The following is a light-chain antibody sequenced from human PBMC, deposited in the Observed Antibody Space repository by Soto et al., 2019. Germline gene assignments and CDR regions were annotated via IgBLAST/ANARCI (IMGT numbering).Light chain of an antibody. V-gene: IGKV1-39*01. CDR3: QQSYSTPLT. CDR1: QSISSY. CDR2: AAS. J-gene: IGKJ1*01. Sequence: DIQMNPSPSSLAASVGDRVTITARASQSISSYLNWYQQKPGKAPKLLIYAASSLQSGVPSRFSGSGSGTDFTLTISSLQPEDFATYYCQQSYSTPLTFGQGTKVDIK.